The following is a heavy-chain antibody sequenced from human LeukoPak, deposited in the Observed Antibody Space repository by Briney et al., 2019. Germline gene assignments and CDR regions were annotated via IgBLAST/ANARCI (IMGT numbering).Heavy chain of an antibody. D-gene: IGHD3-3*01. Sequence: GESLKISCKGSAVTFNNYWIGWVRQLPGKGLDWMGIIYPGDSETRYSPSFQGQVTMSVDKSINTAYLHWGSLKAADTAIYFCARLSTRLLDHWGQGTRITVSS. J-gene: IGHJ4*02. V-gene: IGHV5-51*01. CDR1: AVTFNNYW. CDR2: IYPGDSET. CDR3: ARLSTRLLDH.